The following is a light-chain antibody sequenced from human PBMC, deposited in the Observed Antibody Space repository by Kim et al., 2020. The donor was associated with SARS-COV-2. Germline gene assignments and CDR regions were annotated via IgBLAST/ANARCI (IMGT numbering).Light chain of an antibody. V-gene: IGKV3-15*01. CDR2: GAS. J-gene: IGKJ4*01. CDR3: QQYNTWPLT. Sequence: VSPGERATLSCRASQSVRSNLAWYQHKPGQAPRLLISGASTRATGIPARFTGSESGTDFTLTISSLESEDFAVYYCQQYNTWPLTFGGGTKVDIK. CDR1: QSVRSN.